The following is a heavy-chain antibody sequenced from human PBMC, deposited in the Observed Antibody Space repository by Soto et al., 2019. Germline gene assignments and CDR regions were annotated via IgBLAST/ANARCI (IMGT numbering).Heavy chain of an antibody. J-gene: IGHJ6*02. CDR2: IRWNSGSR. CDR1: GFTFDDYA. Sequence: EVQLVESGGGLVQPGRSLRLSCAASGFTFDDYAMHWVRQAPGKGLEWGSGIRWNSGSRGYADSVKGRFTISRDNAKNALYLQMSSLRTEDTALYYCAKDLAVAGTGWYYYYGMSVWGQGTTVTVS. D-gene: IGHD6-19*01. CDR3: AKDLAVAGTGWYYYYGMSV. V-gene: IGHV3-9*01.